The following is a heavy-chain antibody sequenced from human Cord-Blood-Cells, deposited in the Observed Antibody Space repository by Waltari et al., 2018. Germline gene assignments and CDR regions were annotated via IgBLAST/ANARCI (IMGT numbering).Heavy chain of an antibody. CDR1: GYTLTELS. Sequence: QVQLVQSGAEVKKPGASVKVSCKVSGYTLTELSMHWVRQAPGKGLEWMGGIDPEAGETSYAQKFHGRGTMTDETSTDTAYMELSSLRSEDTAVYYCATAPLRWGGKGALLRDYYYMDVWGKGTTVTVSS. CDR2: IDPEAGET. J-gene: IGHJ6*03. V-gene: IGHV1-24*01. CDR3: ATAPLRWGGKGALLRDYYYMDV. D-gene: IGHD5-12*01.